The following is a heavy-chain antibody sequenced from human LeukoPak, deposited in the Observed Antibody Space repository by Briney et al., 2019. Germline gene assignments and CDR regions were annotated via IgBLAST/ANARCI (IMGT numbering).Heavy chain of an antibody. D-gene: IGHD6-13*01. CDR3: ARCDSSRWNGINY. V-gene: IGHV3-53*01. CDR2: IHSGGNT. CDR1: GLTVRSNY. J-gene: IGHJ4*02. Sequence: GGSLRLSCAASGLTVRSNYMGWVRQAPGKGLEWVSVIHSGGNTYYADSVKGRFTISRDNSRNTMDLQMNSLRAEDTAVYYCARCDSSRWNGINYWGQGTLVTVSS.